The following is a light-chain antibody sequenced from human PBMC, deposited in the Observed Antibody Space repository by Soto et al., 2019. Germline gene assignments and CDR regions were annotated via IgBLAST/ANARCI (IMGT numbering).Light chain of an antibody. CDR1: SSNIGNNY. Sequence: QAVVTQSPSVSAAPGQTVTISCSGTSSNIGNNYVSWYQLLPETAPKLLIYDNIKRPSGIPDRFSGSKSGTSATLVITGLQTGDEADYYCGTWESSRNWVFGAGTKLTVL. V-gene: IGLV1-51*01. J-gene: IGLJ3*02. CDR3: GTWESSRNWV. CDR2: DNI.